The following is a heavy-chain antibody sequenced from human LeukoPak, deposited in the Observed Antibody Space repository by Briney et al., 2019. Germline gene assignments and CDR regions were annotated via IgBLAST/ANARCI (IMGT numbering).Heavy chain of an antibody. J-gene: IGHJ5*02. CDR1: GFTFSTYA. CDR2: ISYDGSNQ. V-gene: IGHV3-30-3*01. Sequence: PGGSLRLSCAASGFTFSTYAMHWVRQAPGKGLEWVAVISYDGSNQFYADSVKGRFTISRDNSKNTLSLQMNSLRGEDTAVYYCARGLTTGPVWFDPRGQGTLVFVSS. CDR3: ARGLTTGPVWFDP. D-gene: IGHD1-14*01.